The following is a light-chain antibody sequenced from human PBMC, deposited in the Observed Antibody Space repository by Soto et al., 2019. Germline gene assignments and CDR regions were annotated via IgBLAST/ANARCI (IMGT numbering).Light chain of an antibody. Sequence: QSALTQPASVSGSPGQSITISCTGTSSDIGHYDYVSWYQQHPGKAPKLMIYHVTYRPSGVSNRYSGSKSGNSDSLTISGLQADDEADYYCCSLTTSHTYVFGSGTKLTVL. CDR1: SSDIGHYDY. V-gene: IGLV2-14*03. J-gene: IGLJ1*01. CDR3: CSLTTSHTYV. CDR2: HVT.